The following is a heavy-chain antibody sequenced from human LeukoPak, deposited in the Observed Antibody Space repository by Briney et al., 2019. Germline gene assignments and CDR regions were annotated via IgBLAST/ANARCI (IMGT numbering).Heavy chain of an antibody. V-gene: IGHV3-74*01. CDR2: IISDGSST. CDR1: GFTFRNYW. J-gene: IGHJ5*02. CDR3: ARDTGSSSWLRRGYNWFDP. Sequence: GGSLRLSCAASGFTFRNYWMHWVRQAPGKGLEWVSRIISDGSSTTYADSVKGRFTISRDNAKNSLYLQMNSLRAEDTAVYYCARDTGSSSWLRRGYNWFDPWGQGTLVTVSS. D-gene: IGHD6-13*01.